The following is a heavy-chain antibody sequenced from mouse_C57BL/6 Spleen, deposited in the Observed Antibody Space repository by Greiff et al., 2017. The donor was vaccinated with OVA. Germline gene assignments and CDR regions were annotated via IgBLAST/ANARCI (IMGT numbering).Heavy chain of an antibody. V-gene: IGHV1-69*01. Sequence: QVQLQQPGAELVMPGASVKLSCKASGYTFTSYWMHWVKQRPGQGLEWIGEIDPSDSYTNYNQKFKGKSTLTVDKSSSTAYMQLSSLTSEDSAVYYCARMIYYGSSSYYFDYWGQGTTLTVSS. CDR2: IDPSDSYT. D-gene: IGHD1-1*01. CDR1: GYTFTSYW. CDR3: ARMIYYGSSSYYFDY. J-gene: IGHJ2*01.